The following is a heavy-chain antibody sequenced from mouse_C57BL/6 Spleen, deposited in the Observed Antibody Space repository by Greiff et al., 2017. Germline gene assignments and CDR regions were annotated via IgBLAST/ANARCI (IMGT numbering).Heavy chain of an antibody. CDR2: INPSNGGT. J-gene: IGHJ4*01. CDR3: ARYAQVYYAMDY. D-gene: IGHD3-2*02. CDR1: GYTFTSYW. V-gene: IGHV1-53*01. Sequence: VKLKQPGTELVKPGASVKLSCKASGYTFTSYWMHWVKQRPGQGLEWIGNINPSNGGTNYNEKFKSKATLTVDKSSSTAYMQLSSLTSEDSAVYYCARYAQVYYAMDYWGQGTSVTVSS.